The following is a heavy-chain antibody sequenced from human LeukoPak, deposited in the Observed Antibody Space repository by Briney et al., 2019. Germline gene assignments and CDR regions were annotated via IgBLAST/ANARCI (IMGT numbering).Heavy chain of an antibody. D-gene: IGHD2/OR15-2a*01. CDR3: ARSGYYQEYLQH. V-gene: IGHV6-1*01. J-gene: IGHJ1*01. CDR1: GDSISSNSAA. Sequence: SQTLSLTCAISGDSISSNSAAWNWIRQSPSRGLEWLGRTYYRSQWHNDYAVSVKSRITINPDTFKNQFSLQLNSVTPEDTAAYYCARSGYYQEYLQHWGQGTLVTVSS. CDR2: TYYRSQWHN.